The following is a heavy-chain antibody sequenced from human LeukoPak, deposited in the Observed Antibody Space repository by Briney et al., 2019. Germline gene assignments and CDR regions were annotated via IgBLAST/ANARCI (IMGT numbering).Heavy chain of an antibody. V-gene: IGHV3-21*01. CDR3: ARDVLGYDSKDIDY. J-gene: IGHJ4*02. Sequence: GGSLRLSCATSGFPFSSYNMNWVRQAPGKGLEWVSSISSSSNYIYYADSVKGRFTISRDNAKISLYLQMNSLRAEDTAVYYCARDVLGYDSKDIDYWGQGTLVTVSS. D-gene: IGHD3-22*01. CDR2: ISSSSNYI. CDR1: GFPFSSYN.